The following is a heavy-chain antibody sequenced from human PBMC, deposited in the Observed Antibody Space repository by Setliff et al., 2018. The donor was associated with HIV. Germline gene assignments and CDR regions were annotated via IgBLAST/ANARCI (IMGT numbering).Heavy chain of an antibody. CDR2: VYTSGSTSGST. J-gene: IGHJ4*02. CDR1: DASISVGTYY. CDR3: ARVDCSGGSCYSPAY. Sequence: PSETLSLTCSVSDASISVGTYYWSWIRQPAGKGLEWIGHVYTSGSTSGSTNYNPSLKSRVTISVDMSKNQFSLNLTSVTAADTAVYYCARVDCSGGSCYSPAYWGQGTLVTVSS. D-gene: IGHD2-15*01. V-gene: IGHV4-61*09.